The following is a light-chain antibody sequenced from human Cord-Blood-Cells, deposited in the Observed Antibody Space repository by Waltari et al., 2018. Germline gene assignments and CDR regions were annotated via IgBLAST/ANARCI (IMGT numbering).Light chain of an antibody. V-gene: IGLV2-23*01. Sequence: QSALTQPASLSGSPGQSITIPCTGTSSDLGGYNLLSWYQQNPGKAPKLMIYEGSKRPSGVSNRFSGSKSGNTASLTISGLQAEDEADYYCCSYAGSSTWVFGGGTKLTVL. J-gene: IGLJ3*02. CDR2: EGS. CDR1: SSDLGGYNL. CDR3: CSYAGSSTWV.